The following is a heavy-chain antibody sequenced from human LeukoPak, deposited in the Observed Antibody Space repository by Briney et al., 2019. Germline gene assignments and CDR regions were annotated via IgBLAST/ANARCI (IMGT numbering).Heavy chain of an antibody. Sequence: ASVKVSCKASGYNFTNYDINWVRQATGQGLEWMGWMNPNSGDTAYAQKSQGRVTITRDTSVSAAYMEMSSLRSEDTAVYYCARGYSSGWSNYFYYYMDVWDKGTTVTVSS. D-gene: IGHD6-19*01. J-gene: IGHJ6*03. CDR1: GYNFTNYD. CDR2: MNPNSGDT. CDR3: ARGYSSGWSNYFYYYMDV. V-gene: IGHV1-8*03.